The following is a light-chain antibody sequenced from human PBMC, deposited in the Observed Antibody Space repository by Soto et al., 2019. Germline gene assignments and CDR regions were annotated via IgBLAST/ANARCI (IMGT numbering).Light chain of an antibody. CDR1: QSVSNN. Sequence: EIVMTQSPATLSVSPGEGATLSCRASQSVSNNLAWYQQKPGQAPRLLIYGASTRATGIQGRFSGSASGTECTLTKSRLQSEDFSVYYCQQYNTWPPLTFGRGTKVEVK. J-gene: IGKJ1*01. CDR2: GAS. V-gene: IGKV3-15*01. CDR3: QQYNTWPPLT.